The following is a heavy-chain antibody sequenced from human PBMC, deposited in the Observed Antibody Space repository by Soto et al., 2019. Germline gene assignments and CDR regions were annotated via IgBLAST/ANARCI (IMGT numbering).Heavy chain of an antibody. CDR1: GGSISGHY. CDR3: ARGPYYDLIWNYYYMDV. V-gene: IGHV4-59*08. CDR2: MYYSGST. Sequence: QVQLQESGPGLVKPSETLSLSCSVSGGSISGHYWSWVRQTPGKGLEWIGYMYYSGSTNYNPSLKSRVTRAVDTPKTHFSLRLTSVTAADTAVYYCARGPYYDLIWNYYYMDVWGKGTTVTVSS. D-gene: IGHD3-16*01. J-gene: IGHJ6*03.